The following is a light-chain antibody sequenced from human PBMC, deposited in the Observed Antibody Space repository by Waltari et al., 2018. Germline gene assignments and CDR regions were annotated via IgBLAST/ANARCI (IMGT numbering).Light chain of an antibody. CDR1: DLPNQY. CDR2: KDI. CDR3: QATDSRV. J-gene: IGLJ2*01. Sequence: FQLTQSPSVSVSPGQTARITCSGSDLPNQYSYWYQQKPGQAPFLIIFKDIERPSGIPERFSASRSGTVVTLTINGVLAEDEADYYCQATDSRVFGGGTKLTV. V-gene: IGLV3-25*03.